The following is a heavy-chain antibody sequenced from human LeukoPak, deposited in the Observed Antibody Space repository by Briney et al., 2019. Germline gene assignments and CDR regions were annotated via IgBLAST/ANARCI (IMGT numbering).Heavy chain of an antibody. J-gene: IGHJ4*02. CDR2: IFYEGKT. V-gene: IGHV4-59*12. CDR1: DGSISAYY. D-gene: IGHD4-23*01. CDR3: ARADYGGNLDY. Sequence: SSETLSLTCTVSDGSISAYYWSWIRQSPGKGLEWIGYIFYEGKTVYNPSLESRVTMSVDTSKNQFSLKLSSVTAADTAVYYCARADYGGNLDYWGQGTLVTVSS.